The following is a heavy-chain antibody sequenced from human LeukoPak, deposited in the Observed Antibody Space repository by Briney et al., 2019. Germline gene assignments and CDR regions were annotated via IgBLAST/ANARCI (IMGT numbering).Heavy chain of an antibody. CDR2: MNPHGDYT. J-gene: IGHJ6*02. CDR1: GYNFKSYD. V-gene: IGHV1-8*01. CDR3: ARDGIELGSGNFYSNGMDV. Sequence: ASVKVSCKASGYNFKSYDINWVRQASGQGLEWMGWMNPHGDYTGYAQKFQDRVTMTSDSSTTTAYMELRSLRSDDTAVYYCARDGIELGSGNFYSNGMDVWGQGTTVTVSS. D-gene: IGHD3-10*01.